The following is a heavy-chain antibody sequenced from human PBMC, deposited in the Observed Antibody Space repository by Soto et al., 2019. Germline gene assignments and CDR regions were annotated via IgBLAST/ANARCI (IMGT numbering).Heavy chain of an antibody. CDR3: ARDHKFEYGGNLGGADV. V-gene: IGHV4-31*02. Sequence: PSETPSVTWSVAGGSISSGVYYLSWIRQHPGKGLEWIGYIYYSGSTYYNPSLKSRVTISVDTSKNQFSLKLSSVTAADTAVYYCARDHKFEYGGNLGGADVWGQGTTVTVSS. D-gene: IGHD2-21*01. CDR1: GGSISSGVYY. J-gene: IGHJ6*02. CDR2: IYYSGST.